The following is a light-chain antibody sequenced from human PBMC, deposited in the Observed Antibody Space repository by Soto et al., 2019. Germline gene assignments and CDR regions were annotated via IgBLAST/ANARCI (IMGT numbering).Light chain of an antibody. CDR1: RSDVGGYNY. Sequence: QSALTQPPSASGSPVQSVAISCTGTRSDVGGYNYVSWYQQHPGKAPKLMIYEVNKRPSGVPDRFSGSKSGNTASLTVSGLQAEDEADYYCSSYAGSSNVFGTGTKLTVL. V-gene: IGLV2-8*01. J-gene: IGLJ1*01. CDR2: EVN. CDR3: SSYAGSSNV.